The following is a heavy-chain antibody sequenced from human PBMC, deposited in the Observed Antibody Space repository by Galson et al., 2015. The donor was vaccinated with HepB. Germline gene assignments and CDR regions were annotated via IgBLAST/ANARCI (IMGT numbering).Heavy chain of an antibody. CDR1: AFTFSDYY. CDR2: ISGSGSYT. Sequence: LRLSCAASAFTFSDYYMSWIRQAPGKGLEWISYISGSGSYTNYADSVKGRFIISRDNLKNSLYLQMNSLRAEDTAVYYCARGGWSGSFENWGQGTLVTVSS. J-gene: IGHJ4*02. CDR3: ARGGWSGSFEN. D-gene: IGHD3-3*01. V-gene: IGHV3-11*05.